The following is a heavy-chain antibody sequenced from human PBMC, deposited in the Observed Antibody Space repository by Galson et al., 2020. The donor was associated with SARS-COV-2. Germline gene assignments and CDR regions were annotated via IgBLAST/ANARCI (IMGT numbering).Heavy chain of an antibody. CDR3: ARAVNLRERYGHLGPNYDYFGYYFDF. J-gene: IGHJ4*02. V-gene: IGHV3-53*01. Sequence: GGSLRLSCAASGLSVSDHFFTWVRQAPGGGLEWISDFYKGGYTYYSDSVKGRFTASRDTSKNTLYLQLDSLRGDDTAVYYCARAVNLRERYGHLGPNYDYFGYYFDFWGQGTLVTVSS. CDR1: GLSVSDHF. CDR2: FYKGGYT. D-gene: IGHD3-16*01.